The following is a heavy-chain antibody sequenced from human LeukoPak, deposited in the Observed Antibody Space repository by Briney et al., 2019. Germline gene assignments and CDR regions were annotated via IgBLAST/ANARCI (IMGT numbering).Heavy chain of an antibody. V-gene: IGHV2-5*02. CDR2: IYWDDDN. CDR3: VHKGWXNVFDI. J-gene: IGHJ3*02. CDR1: GFSLNTSGVG. D-gene: IGHD6-19*01. Sequence: SGPTLVKPTQTLTLTCTFSGFSLNTSGVGVGWIRQPPGKALEWLALIYWDDDNRYSPSLKSRLTITKDTSKNQVVLTMTNMDPVDTGTYYCVHKGWXNVFDIWGQGTMVTVSP.